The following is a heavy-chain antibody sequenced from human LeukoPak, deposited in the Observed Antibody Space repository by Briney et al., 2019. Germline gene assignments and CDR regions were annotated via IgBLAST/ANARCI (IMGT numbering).Heavy chain of an antibody. J-gene: IGHJ5*02. D-gene: IGHD4-11*01. Sequence: SQTLSLTCTVSGGSISSGDYYWSWIRQPPGKGLEWIGYIYYSGTTYYNPSLKSRVTISVDTSKDQFSLKLSSVTTADTAVYYCARAPLTTEGANWFDHWGQGTLVTVSS. V-gene: IGHV4-30-4*08. CDR3: ARAPLTTEGANWFDH. CDR1: GGSISSGDYY. CDR2: IYYSGTT.